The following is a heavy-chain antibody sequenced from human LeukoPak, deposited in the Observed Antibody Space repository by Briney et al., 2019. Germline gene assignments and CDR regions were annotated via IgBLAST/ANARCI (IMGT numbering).Heavy chain of an antibody. V-gene: IGHV4-61*02. J-gene: IGHJ4*02. Sequence: SETLSLTCTVSGGSISSGSYYWSWTRQPAGKGLEWIGRIYTSGSTNYNPSLKSRVTISVDTSKNQFSLKLSSVTAADTAVYYCAREPLYGGNPADYWGQGTLVTVSS. D-gene: IGHD4-23*01. CDR1: GGSISSGSYY. CDR2: IYTSGST. CDR3: AREPLYGGNPADY.